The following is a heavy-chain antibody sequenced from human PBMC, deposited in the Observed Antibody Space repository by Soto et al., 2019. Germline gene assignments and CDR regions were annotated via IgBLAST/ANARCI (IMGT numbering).Heavy chain of an antibody. CDR2: IWYDGSNK. J-gene: IGHJ4*02. Sequence: QVQLVESGGGVVQPGRSLRLSCAASGFTFSSYGMHWVRQAPGKGLEWVAVIWYDGSNKYYADSVKGRFTISRDNSKNTLYLQMNSLRAEDTAVYCCATALDYGDQGGYSDYWGQGTLVTVSS. CDR3: ATALDYGDQGGYSDY. V-gene: IGHV3-33*01. CDR1: GFTFSSYG. D-gene: IGHD4-17*01.